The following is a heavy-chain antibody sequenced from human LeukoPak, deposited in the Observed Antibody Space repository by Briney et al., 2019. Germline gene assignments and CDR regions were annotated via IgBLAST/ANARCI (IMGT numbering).Heavy chain of an antibody. D-gene: IGHD3-9*01. V-gene: IGHV4-59*01. CDR1: GGSISGYY. J-gene: IGHJ2*01. CDR2: IHYSGST. CDR3: ARDVEPELRYYDWLGYFDL. Sequence: SETLSLTCTVSGGSISGYYWSWLRQPPGKGLEWIGFIHYSGSTKYNPSLKSRVTISVDTSKNQFSLKLSSVTAADTAVYYCARDVEPELRYYDWLGYFDLWGRGTLATVSS.